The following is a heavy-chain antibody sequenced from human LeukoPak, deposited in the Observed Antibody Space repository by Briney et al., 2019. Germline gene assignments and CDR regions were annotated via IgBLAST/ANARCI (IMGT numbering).Heavy chain of an antibody. J-gene: IGHJ4*02. CDR1: GGSFSGYY. CDR3: ARGRYYYGSGSSGY. Sequence: SETLSLTCAVYGGSFSGYYWSWFRQPPGKGLEWIGEINHSGSTNYNPSLKSRVTISVDTSKNQFSLKLSSVTAADTAVYYCARGRYYYGSGSSGYWGQGTLVTVSS. V-gene: IGHV4-34*01. D-gene: IGHD3-10*01. CDR2: INHSGST.